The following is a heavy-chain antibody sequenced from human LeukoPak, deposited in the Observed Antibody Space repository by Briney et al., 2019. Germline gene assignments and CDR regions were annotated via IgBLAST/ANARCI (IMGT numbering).Heavy chain of an antibody. Sequence: GGSLRLSCAASGFTFSSYAMHWVRQAPGKGLVWVSRINRDGSSTSYADSVKGRFTISRDNAKNTLYLQMNSLRAEDTAVYYCAKNSGAVAGNNQFDYWGQGTLVTVSS. V-gene: IGHV3-74*01. CDR1: GFTFSSYA. CDR2: INRDGSST. J-gene: IGHJ4*02. CDR3: AKNSGAVAGNNQFDY. D-gene: IGHD6-19*01.